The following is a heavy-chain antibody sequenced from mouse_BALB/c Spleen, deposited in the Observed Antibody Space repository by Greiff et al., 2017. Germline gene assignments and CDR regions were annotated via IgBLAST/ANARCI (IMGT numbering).Heavy chain of an antibody. CDR3: TSIYYDYDVDY. CDR1: GYTFTSYW. Sequence: VQLQQSGTVLARPGASVKMSCKASGYTFTSYWMHWVKQRPGQGLEWIGAIYPGNSDTSYNQKFKGKAKLTAVTSTSTAYMELSSLTNEDSAVYYCTSIYYDYDVDYWGQGTTLTVSS. V-gene: IGHV1-5*01. CDR2: IYPGNSDT. J-gene: IGHJ2*01. D-gene: IGHD2-4*01.